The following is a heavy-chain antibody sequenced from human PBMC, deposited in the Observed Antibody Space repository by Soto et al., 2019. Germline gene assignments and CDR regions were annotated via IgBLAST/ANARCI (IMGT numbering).Heavy chain of an antibody. CDR3: ARSDGRYYYGSGSYYTEFDP. D-gene: IGHD3-10*01. CDR2: IDPSDSYT. J-gene: IGHJ5*02. V-gene: IGHV5-10-1*01. Sequence: GESLKISCMGSGYSFTSYWISWVRQMPGKGLEWMGRIDPSDSYTNYSPSFQGHVTISADKSISTAYLQWSSLKASDTAMYYCARSDGRYYYGSGSYYTEFDPWGQGTPVTVSS. CDR1: GYSFTSYW.